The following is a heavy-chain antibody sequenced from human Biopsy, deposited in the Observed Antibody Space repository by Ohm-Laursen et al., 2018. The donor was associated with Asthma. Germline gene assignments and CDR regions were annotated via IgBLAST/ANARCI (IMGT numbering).Heavy chain of an antibody. CDR3: ARRGGLERYFDY. CDR1: GDSISSYY. CDR2: IYFSGST. J-gene: IGHJ4*02. D-gene: IGHD3-16*01. V-gene: IGHV4-59*08. Sequence: SETLSLTWTVSGDSISSYYWSWIRQPPGKGLEWIGYIYFSGSTNYNPSLKSRVTISVDTSKNQFSLKLSSVTAADTAVYFCARRGGLERYFDYWGQGTLVTVSS.